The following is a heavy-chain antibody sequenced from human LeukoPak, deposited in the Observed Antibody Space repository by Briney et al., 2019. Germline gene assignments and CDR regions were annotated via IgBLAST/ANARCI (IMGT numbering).Heavy chain of an antibody. V-gene: IGHV3-23*01. Sequence: GGSLRLSCAATTFTFSSYWMTWVRQAPGKGLEWVSAISGSGGSTYYADSVKGRFTISRDNSKNTLYLQMNSLRAEDTAVYYCAKDGYSSGWYSGYWGQGTLVTVSS. CDR2: ISGSGGST. CDR3: AKDGYSSGWYSGY. D-gene: IGHD6-19*01. J-gene: IGHJ4*02. CDR1: TFTFSSYW.